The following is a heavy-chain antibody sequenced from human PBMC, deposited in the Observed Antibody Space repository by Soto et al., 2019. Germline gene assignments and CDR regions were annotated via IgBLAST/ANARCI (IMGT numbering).Heavy chain of an antibody. CDR3: AKQDGGSSGWYRSGFDY. J-gene: IGHJ4*02. D-gene: IGHD6-19*01. CDR2: ISWNSGSI. CDR1: GFTFDDYA. V-gene: IGHV3-9*01. Sequence: EVQLVESGGGLVQPGRSLRLSCAASGFTFDDYAMHWVRQAPGKGLEWVSGISWNSGSIGYADSVKGRFTISRDNAKNSLYLQMSSLRAEDTALYYCAKQDGGSSGWYRSGFDYWGQGTLVTVSS.